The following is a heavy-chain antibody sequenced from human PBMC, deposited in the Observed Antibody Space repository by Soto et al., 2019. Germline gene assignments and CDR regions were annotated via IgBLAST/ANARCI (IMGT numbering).Heavy chain of an antibody. CDR2: ISGKNGNT. Sequence: ASVKVSCKASGYSFSDFGITWVRQAPGQGLEWMGWISGKNGNTNYARKVQGRVTLTADTSTSTAYMEMRAPTSDDTATYYCARSDYYEDTGTFEYWGQGTPVTVSS. J-gene: IGHJ4*02. CDR3: ARSDYYEDTGTFEY. CDR1: GYSFSDFG. D-gene: IGHD4-17*01. V-gene: IGHV1-18*04.